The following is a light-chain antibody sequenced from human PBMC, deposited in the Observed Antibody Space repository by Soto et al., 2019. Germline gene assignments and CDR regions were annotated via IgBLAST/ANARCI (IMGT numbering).Light chain of an antibody. CDR3: QQYNSYSGWT. CDR2: DAS. J-gene: IGKJ1*01. V-gene: IGKV1-5*01. CDR1: QSISSW. Sequence: DIQMTQSPSTLSASVGDRVTITCRASQSISSWLAWYQQKPGKAPKLLIYDASSLESGVPSRFSGSGSGTEFTLTISSLQPDDFATHYCQQYNSYSGWTFGQGTKVEIK.